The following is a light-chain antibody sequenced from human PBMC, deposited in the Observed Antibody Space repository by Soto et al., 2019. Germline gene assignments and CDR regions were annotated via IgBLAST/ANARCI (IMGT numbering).Light chain of an antibody. CDR2: EVN. CDR1: SSDIGAYDY. Sequence: QSALTQPASLSGSPGQSITISCTGTSSDIGAYDYVSWFQQHPGKAPKLMISEVNNRPSGVSIRFSGSKSGNTASLTISGLQAEDEADYYCCSYAGGSTPVIFGGGTKLTVL. J-gene: IGLJ2*01. V-gene: IGLV2-14*01. CDR3: CSYAGGSTPVI.